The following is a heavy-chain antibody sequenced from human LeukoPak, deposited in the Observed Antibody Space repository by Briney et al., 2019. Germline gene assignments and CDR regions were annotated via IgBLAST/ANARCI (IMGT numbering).Heavy chain of an antibody. D-gene: IGHD5-18*01. V-gene: IGHV3-23*01. J-gene: IGHJ4*02. CDR3: AKTYVDTTFFDS. Sequence: GGSLRLSCVASGFSFSNYAINWVLQAPGKGLEWVSAISGSGGTIFYADSVKGRFAISRDNSKNTLYLQMTSLRAEDTAVYYCAKTYVDTTFFDSWGQGTRVTVSS. CDR2: ISGSGGTI. CDR1: GFSFSNYA.